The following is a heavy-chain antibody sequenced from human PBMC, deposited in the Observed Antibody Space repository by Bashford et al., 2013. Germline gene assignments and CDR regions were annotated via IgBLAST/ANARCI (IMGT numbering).Heavy chain of an antibody. Sequence: GGSLRLSCSASGFTFSNYAMHWVRQAPGKGLEYVSVISSHAGTSTYYADSVKGRFTTSRDNSKNTLYLQMSSLRAEDTAVYYCVKGRIAMETGPFDYWGQGTLVTVSS. CDR3: VKGRIAMETGPFDY. J-gene: IGHJ4*02. CDR1: GFTFSNYA. V-gene: IGHV3-64D*06. CDR2: ISSHAGTST. D-gene: IGHD5-18*01.